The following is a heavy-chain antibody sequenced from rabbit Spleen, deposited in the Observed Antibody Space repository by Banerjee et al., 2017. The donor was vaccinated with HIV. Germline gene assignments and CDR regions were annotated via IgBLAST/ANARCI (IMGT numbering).Heavy chain of an antibody. J-gene: IGHJ6*01. CDR1: GFSFSSSHW. CDR3: ARGNTGSNNAYDL. V-gene: IGHV1S40*01. CDR2: IYAGSSGNA. D-gene: IGHD6-1*01. Sequence: QSLEESGGDLVKPGASLTLTCTASGFSFSSSHWICWVRQAPGKGLEWIACIYAGSSGNAYYASWAKGRFTISKASSTTATLQMTSLTAADTATYFCARGNTGSNNAYDLWGQGTLVTVS.